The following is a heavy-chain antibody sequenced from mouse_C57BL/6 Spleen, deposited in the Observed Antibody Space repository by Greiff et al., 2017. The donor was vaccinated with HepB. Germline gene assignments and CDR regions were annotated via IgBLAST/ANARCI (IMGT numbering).Heavy chain of an antibody. CDR2: ISYDGSN. D-gene: IGHD1-1*01. CDR3: ASGTTVVARGYFDV. CDR1: GYSITSGYY. J-gene: IGHJ1*03. Sequence: EVKLQESGPGLVKPSQSLSLTCSVTGYSITSGYYWNWIRQFPGNKLEWMGYISYDGSNNYNPSLKNRISITRDTSKNQFFLKLNSVTTEDTATYYCASGTTVVARGYFDVWGTGTTVTVSS. V-gene: IGHV3-6*01.